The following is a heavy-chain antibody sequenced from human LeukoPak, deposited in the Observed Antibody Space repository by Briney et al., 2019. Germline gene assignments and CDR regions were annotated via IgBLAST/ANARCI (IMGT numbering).Heavy chain of an antibody. Sequence: GGSLRLSYAASGFTFSSYAMSWVRQAPGKWLEWVSTISGSGGSTYYADSVKGRFTIFRDNSKNTLDLQMNSLRAEDTAVYYCAKGYSSSSARRYYFDYWGQGTLVTVSS. J-gene: IGHJ4*02. CDR1: GFTFSSYA. V-gene: IGHV3-23*01. D-gene: IGHD6-6*01. CDR2: ISGSGGST. CDR3: AKGYSSSSARRYYFDY.